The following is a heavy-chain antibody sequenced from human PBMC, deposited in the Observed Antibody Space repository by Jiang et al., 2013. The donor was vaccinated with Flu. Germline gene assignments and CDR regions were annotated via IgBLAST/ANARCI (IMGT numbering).Heavy chain of an antibody. J-gene: IGHJ3*01. D-gene: IGHD6-19*01. CDR1: GFTVSSNY. V-gene: IGHV3-53*01. CDR2: IYIGGTI. CDR3: ARDQPVVAGIDGFDL. Sequence: VQLVESGGGLIQPGGSLKLSCAASGFTVSSNYMSWVRQAPGKGLEWLSVIYIGGTINYADSVKGRFTISRDESKNTLYLQMNSLRAEDTAIYYCARDQPVVAGIDGFDLWGQGTMVTVSS.